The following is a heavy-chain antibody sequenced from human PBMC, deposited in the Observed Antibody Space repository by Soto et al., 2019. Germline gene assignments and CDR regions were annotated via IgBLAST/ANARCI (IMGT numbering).Heavy chain of an antibody. CDR2: SKSKANGGAI. D-gene: IGHD4-17*01. CDR1: GFTFSHTW. J-gene: IGHJ4*02. V-gene: IGHV3-15*07. Sequence: EVQLVESGGGLVKPGGSLTLSCAASGFTFSHTWMNWVRQAPGKGLEWVGRSKSKANGGAITYAAPVKGRFTISRDDSQNTLYLQMNSLKTEDTALYYWTTDYGDTALAHWGQGALVAVSS. CDR3: TTDYGDTALAH.